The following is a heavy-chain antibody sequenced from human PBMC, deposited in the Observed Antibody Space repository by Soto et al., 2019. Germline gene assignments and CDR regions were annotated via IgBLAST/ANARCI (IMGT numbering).Heavy chain of an antibody. Sequence: SQTLSLTCAISGDSVSSNSAAWNWIRQSPSRGLEWLGRTYYRSKWYNDYAVSVKSRITINPDTSKNQFSLQLNSVTPEDTAVYYCARDFVPAAIWQRPSAFDYWGQGTLVTVSS. CDR3: ARDFVPAAIWQRPSAFDY. D-gene: IGHD2-2*02. CDR2: TYYRSKWYN. J-gene: IGHJ4*02. CDR1: GDSVSSNSAA. V-gene: IGHV6-1*01.